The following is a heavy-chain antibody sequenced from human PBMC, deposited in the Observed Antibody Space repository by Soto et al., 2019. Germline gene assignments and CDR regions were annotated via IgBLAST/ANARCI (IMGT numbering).Heavy chain of an antibody. CDR2: ISSSSSYI. V-gene: IGHV3-21*01. J-gene: IGHJ6*02. Sequence: PGGSLRLSCAASGFTFSSYSMNWVRQAPGKGLEWVSSISSSSSYIYYADSVRGRFTISRDNAKNSLYLQMNSLRAEDTAVYYCARDHPYYYGMDVWGQGTTVTVSS. CDR1: GFTFSSYS. CDR3: ARDHPYYYGMDV.